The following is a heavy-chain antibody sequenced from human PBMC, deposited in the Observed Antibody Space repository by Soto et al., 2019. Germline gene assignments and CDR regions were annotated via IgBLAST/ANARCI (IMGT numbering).Heavy chain of an antibody. J-gene: IGHJ4*02. CDR1: GGSISSSSYY. CDR2: IYYSGST. Sequence: SETLSLTCTVSGGSISSSSYYWGWIRQPPGKGLEWIGSIYYSGSTYYNPSLKSRVTISVDTSKNQFSLKLSSVTAADTAVYYCAKSLRTATSFDYWGQGTPVTVSS. CDR3: AKSLRTATSFDY. D-gene: IGHD4-17*01. V-gene: IGHV4-39*01.